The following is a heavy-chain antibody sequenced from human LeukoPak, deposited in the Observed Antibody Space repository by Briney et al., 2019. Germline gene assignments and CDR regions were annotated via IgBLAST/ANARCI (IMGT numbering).Heavy chain of an antibody. V-gene: IGHV3-21*01. CDR1: GFTFSSYS. J-gene: IGHJ3*02. Sequence: GGSLRLSCAASGFTFSSYSMNWVRQAPGKGLEWVSPISSSSSYIYYADSVKGRFTISRDNAKNSLYLQMNSLRAEDTAVYYCARDMGTIFGVVLFAFDIWGQGTMVTVPS. CDR3: ARDMGTIFGVVLFAFDI. D-gene: IGHD3-3*01. CDR2: ISSSSSYI.